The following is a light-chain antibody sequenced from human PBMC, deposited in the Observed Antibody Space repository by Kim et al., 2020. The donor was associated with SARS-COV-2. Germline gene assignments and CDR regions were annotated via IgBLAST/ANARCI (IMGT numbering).Light chain of an antibody. CDR1: NIGSKS. Sequence: APGKTARITCGGNNIGSKSVHWYQQEPGQAPVLVIYYDSDRPSGIPERFSGSNSGNTATLTISRVEAGDEADYYCQVWDSSSDQSVFGGGTQLTVL. CDR2: YDS. J-gene: IGLJ3*02. CDR3: QVWDSSSDQSV. V-gene: IGLV3-21*04.